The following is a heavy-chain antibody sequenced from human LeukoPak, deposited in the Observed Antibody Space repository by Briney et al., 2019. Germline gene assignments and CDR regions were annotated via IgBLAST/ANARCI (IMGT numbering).Heavy chain of an antibody. CDR1: GYSFSNYW. CDR3: AIPPGYCGNDCSFDH. V-gene: IGHV5-51*01. CDR2: IYPGDYEA. Sequence: KLFEALKISCEGSGYSFSNYWIGWVRQMPGKGLEWMGIIYPGDYEARYSPSFQGLVTISVDKSISTAYLQWSSLKASDTAMYYCAIPPGYCGNDCSFDHWGQGTLVTVSS. D-gene: IGHD2-21*02. J-gene: IGHJ4*02.